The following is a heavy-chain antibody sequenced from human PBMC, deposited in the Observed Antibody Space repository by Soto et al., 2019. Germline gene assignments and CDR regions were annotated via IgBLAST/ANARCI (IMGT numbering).Heavy chain of an antibody. Sequence: ASVKVSCKVSGYTLTELCMHWVRQAPGKGLEWMGGFYPEDGEIIYAQKFQGKVTMTEDTSTDTAYMEMSSLRSEDTAVYYCAATRIAVPEALDIWGQGTMVTVSS. J-gene: IGHJ3*02. CDR2: FYPEDGEI. CDR1: GYTLTELC. CDR3: AATRIAVPEALDI. D-gene: IGHD6-19*01. V-gene: IGHV1-24*01.